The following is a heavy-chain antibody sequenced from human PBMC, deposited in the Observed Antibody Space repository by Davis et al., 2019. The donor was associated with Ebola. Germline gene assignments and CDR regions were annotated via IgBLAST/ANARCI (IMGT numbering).Heavy chain of an antibody. CDR2: TYYKSKWYN. CDR3: ARGWLRTGMDV. V-gene: IGHV6-1*01. CDR1: GDSVSTAG. D-gene: IGHD5-18*01. J-gene: IGHJ6*03. Sequence: PSETLSLTCAISGDSVSTAGWNWIRQSPSRGLEWLGRTYYKSKWYNDYAASVKSRITINPDTSKNQFSLQLNSVTPEDTALYYCARGWLRTGMDVWGEGTTVTVSS.